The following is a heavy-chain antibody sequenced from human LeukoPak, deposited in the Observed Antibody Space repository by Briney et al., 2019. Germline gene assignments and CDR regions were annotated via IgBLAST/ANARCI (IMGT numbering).Heavy chain of an antibody. Sequence: GGSLRLSCAASGFTFDDYAMHWVRQAPGKGLEWVSGISWNSGSIGYADSVKGQFTISRDNAKNSLYLQMNSLRAEDTALYYCAKDISSSSSEVFDYWGQGTLVTVSS. D-gene: IGHD6-6*01. CDR1: GFTFDDYA. V-gene: IGHV3-9*01. CDR3: AKDISSSSSEVFDY. J-gene: IGHJ4*02. CDR2: ISWNSGSI.